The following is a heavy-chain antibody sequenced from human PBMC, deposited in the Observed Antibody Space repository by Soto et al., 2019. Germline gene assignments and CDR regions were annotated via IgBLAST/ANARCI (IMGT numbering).Heavy chain of an antibody. D-gene: IGHD3-3*01. CDR1: GFTFSSYA. V-gene: IGHV3-23*01. CDR3: SKGCGEWLLHKGYYECIEG. CDR2: ISGSGGST. Sequence: PGGSLRLSCAASGFTFSSYAMSWVRQAPGKGLEWVSAISGSGGSTYYADSVKGRFTISRDNSKNTLYLQMNSLRAEDTAVYYCSKGCGEWLLHKGYYECIEGWGQG. J-gene: IGHJ6*01.